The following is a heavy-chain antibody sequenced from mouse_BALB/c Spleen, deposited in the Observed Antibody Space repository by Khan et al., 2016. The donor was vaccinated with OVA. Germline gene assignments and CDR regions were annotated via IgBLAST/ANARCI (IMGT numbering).Heavy chain of an antibody. CDR1: GYSFTGYF. CDR3: ERKNGSDFDY. V-gene: IGHV1-20*02. Sequence: VQLKQSGPELVKPGASVKISCTASGYSFTGYFMNWVMQSHGKSLEWIGRINPHIGEAFYNQKFKGKATLTVDESSSTAHMELRILASEDSAVYYCERKNGSDFDYWGQGTTLTVSS. J-gene: IGHJ2*01. CDR2: INPHIGEA.